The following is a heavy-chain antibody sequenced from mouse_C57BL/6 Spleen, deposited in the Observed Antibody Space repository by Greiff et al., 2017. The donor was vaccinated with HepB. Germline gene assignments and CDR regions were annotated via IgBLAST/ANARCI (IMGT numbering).Heavy chain of an antibody. CDR3: ARYGSSGFFAY. Sequence: EVQLQQSGPELVKPGASVKISCKASGYTFTDYYMNWVKQSHGKSLEWIGDINPNNGGTSYNQKFKGKATLTVDKSSSTAYMELRSLTSEDSAVYYCARYGSSGFFAYWGQGTLFTVSA. CDR1: GYTFTDYY. CDR2: INPNNGGT. J-gene: IGHJ3*01. D-gene: IGHD3-2*02. V-gene: IGHV1-26*01.